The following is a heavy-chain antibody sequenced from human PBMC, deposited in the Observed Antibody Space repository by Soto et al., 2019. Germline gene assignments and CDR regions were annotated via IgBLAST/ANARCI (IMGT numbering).Heavy chain of an antibody. Sequence: GSLRLSCAASGFTVSSNYMSWVRQAPGKGLEWVSVIYSGGSTYYADSVKGRFTISRDNSKNTLYLQMNSLRAEDTAVYYCARACSGGSCYADAFDIWGQGTMVTVSS. J-gene: IGHJ3*02. D-gene: IGHD2-15*01. CDR1: GFTVSSNY. V-gene: IGHV3-53*01. CDR3: ARACSGGSCYADAFDI. CDR2: IYSGGST.